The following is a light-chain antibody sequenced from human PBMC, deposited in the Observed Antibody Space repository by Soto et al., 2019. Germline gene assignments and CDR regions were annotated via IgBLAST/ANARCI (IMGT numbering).Light chain of an antibody. J-gene: IGKJ2*01. V-gene: IGKV3-15*01. Sequence: EIVMTQSPATLSVSPGQRATLSCRASQSVGSNLAWYQQRSGQAPRLLIYGASSRPTGIPARFSCSGSGTEFTLTISSLQSEDFAVYYCQQYNNWPPYTFGQGTKLEIK. CDR1: QSVGSN. CDR2: GAS. CDR3: QQYNNWPPYT.